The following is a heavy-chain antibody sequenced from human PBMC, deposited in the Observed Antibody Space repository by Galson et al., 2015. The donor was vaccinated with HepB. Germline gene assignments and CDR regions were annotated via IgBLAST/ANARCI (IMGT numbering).Heavy chain of an antibody. CDR2: ISYDGSNK. CDR1: GFTFSSYA. Sequence: SLRLSCAASGFTFSSYAMHWVRQAPGKGLEWVAVISYDGSNKYYADSVKGRFTISRDNSKNTLYLQMNSLRAEDTAVYYCASGYGDYERGPFLGDWGQGTLVTVSS. CDR3: ASGYGDYERGPFLGD. V-gene: IGHV3-30*04. D-gene: IGHD4-17*01. J-gene: IGHJ4*02.